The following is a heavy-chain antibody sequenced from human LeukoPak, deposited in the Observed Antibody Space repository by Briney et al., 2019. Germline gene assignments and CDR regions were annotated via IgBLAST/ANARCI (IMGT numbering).Heavy chain of an antibody. CDR1: GFTFSSYA. D-gene: IGHD4-17*01. J-gene: IGHJ3*02. CDR3: ARGAYGDYANDAFDI. CDR2: ISYDGSNK. V-gene: IGHV3-30-3*01. Sequence: ETGGSLRLSCAASGFTFSSYAMHWVRQAPGKGLEWVAVISYDGSNKYYADSVKGRSTISRDNSKNTLYLQMNSLRAEDTAVYYCARGAYGDYANDAFDIWGQGTMVTVSS.